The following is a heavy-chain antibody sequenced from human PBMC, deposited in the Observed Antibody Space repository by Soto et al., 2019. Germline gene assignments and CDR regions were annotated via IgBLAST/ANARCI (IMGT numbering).Heavy chain of an antibody. CDR3: ASGDSGSYYAKHY. CDR1: GGSISSSSYY. V-gene: IGHV4-39*01. Sequence: SETLSLTCTVSGGSISSSSYYWGWIRQPPGKGLEWIGSIYYSGSTYYNPSLKSRVTISVDTSKNQFSLKRSSVTAADTAVYYCASGDSGSYYAKHYWGQGTLVTVSS. J-gene: IGHJ4*02. CDR2: IYYSGST. D-gene: IGHD1-26*01.